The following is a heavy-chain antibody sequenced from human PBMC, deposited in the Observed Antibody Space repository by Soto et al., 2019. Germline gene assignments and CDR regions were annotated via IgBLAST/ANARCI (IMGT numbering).Heavy chain of an antibody. D-gene: IGHD3-10*01. CDR2: ISYDGSNK. V-gene: IGHV3-30*18. J-gene: IGHJ3*02. CDR3: AKDLWFGEAGAFDI. Sequence: QVQLVESGGGVVQPGRSLRLSCAASGFTFSSYGMHWVRQAPGKGLEWMAVISYDGSNKYYADSVKGRFTISRDNSKNTLYLQMNSLRAEDTAVYYCAKDLWFGEAGAFDIWGQGTMVTVSS. CDR1: GFTFSSYG.